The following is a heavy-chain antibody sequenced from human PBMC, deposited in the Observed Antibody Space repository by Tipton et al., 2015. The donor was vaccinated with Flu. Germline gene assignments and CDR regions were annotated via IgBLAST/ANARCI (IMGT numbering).Heavy chain of an antibody. CDR2: ISAYNGST. J-gene: IGHJ4*02. D-gene: IGHD3-3*01. CDR3: ARDLGLGTYYDFWSGYYPDY. Sequence: QVQLVQSGAEVKKPGASVKVSCKASGYTFTSYGISWVRQAPGQGLEWMGWISAYNGSTNYAQKLQGRVTMTTDTSTSTAYMELRSLRSDDTAVYYCARDLGLGTYYDFWSGYYPDYWGQGTLVTVSS. V-gene: IGHV1-18*01. CDR1: GYTFTSYG.